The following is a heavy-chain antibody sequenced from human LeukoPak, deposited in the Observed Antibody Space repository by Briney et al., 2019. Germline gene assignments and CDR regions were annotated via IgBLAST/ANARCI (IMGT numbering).Heavy chain of an antibody. Sequence: PSETLSLTCTVYGCSISGSSYYWGWIRQPPGKGLEWIGSIYYSGSTYYNPSLKSRVTISVDTSKNQFSLKLSSVTAADTAVYYCARVNWNYVYFDYWGQGTLVTVSS. CDR2: IYYSGST. V-gene: IGHV4-39*01. CDR1: GCSISGSSYY. J-gene: IGHJ4*02. D-gene: IGHD1-7*01. CDR3: ARVNWNYVYFDY.